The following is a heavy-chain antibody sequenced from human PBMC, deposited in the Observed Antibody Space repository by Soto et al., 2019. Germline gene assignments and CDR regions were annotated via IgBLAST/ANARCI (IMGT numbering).Heavy chain of an antibody. CDR3: GGDLGTCGGDCSLGY. CDR2: IKHDGSEK. V-gene: IGHV3-7*04. D-gene: IGHD2-21*02. J-gene: IGHJ4*02. CDR1: GFIFTRYW. Sequence: EVQLVESGGGLVQPGGSLRLSCAASGFIFTRYWMTWVRQAPGKGLEWVANIKHDGSEKYYVDSVKGRFAISRDNAQKKVYLQLNWLRAEDTVVYYCGGDLGTCGGDCSLGYWGEGIPVTVSS.